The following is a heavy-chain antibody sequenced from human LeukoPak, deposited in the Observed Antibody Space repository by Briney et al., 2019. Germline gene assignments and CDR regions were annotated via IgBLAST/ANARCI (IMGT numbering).Heavy chain of an antibody. J-gene: IGHJ4*02. CDR3: ARGPYSFDH. Sequence: PGGSLRLSCVASGFSLSSRWMHWVRQAPGKGLVWVSRVSSDGSSTSYAASVKGRFTISRDNAKNMLCLQMNSLGVEDTAVYYCARGPYSFDHWGQGALVTVSS. CDR2: VSSDGSST. V-gene: IGHV3-74*01. CDR1: GFSLSSRW.